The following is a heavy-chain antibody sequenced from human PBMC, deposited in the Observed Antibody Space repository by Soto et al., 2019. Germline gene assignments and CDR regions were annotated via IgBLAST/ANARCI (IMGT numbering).Heavy chain of an antibody. J-gene: IGHJ5*02. CDR3: ARTPPSIRYFDWFSWGGWFDP. D-gene: IGHD3-9*01. V-gene: IGHV4-34*01. CDR2: INHSGST. CDR1: GGSFSDYY. Sequence: QVQLQQWGAGLLKPSETLSLTCAVYGGSFSDYYWSWIRQPPGKGLEWIGEINHSGSTNYNPSLKSRVTISLDTPNNQFSLKLSSVTAADTAVYYCARTPPSIRYFDWFSWGGWFDPWGQGTLVTVSS.